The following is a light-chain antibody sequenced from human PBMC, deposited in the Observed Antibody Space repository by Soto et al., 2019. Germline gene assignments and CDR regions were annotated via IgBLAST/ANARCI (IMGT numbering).Light chain of an antibody. CDR2: DVS. V-gene: IGLV2-14*03. Sequence: QSVLTQPASVSGSPGQSITISCTGTSSDVGGYNYVSWYQHHPGKAPKLLIYDVSNRPSGVSNRFSGSKSDNTASLTISGLQPDDEADYYCSSYTTSNTRQIVFGTGTKATVL. CDR1: SSDVGGYNY. J-gene: IGLJ1*01. CDR3: SSYTTSNTRQIV.